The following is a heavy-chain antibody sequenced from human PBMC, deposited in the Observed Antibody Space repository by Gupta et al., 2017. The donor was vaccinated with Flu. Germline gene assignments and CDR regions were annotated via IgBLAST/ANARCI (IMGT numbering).Heavy chain of an antibody. CDR3: ARFWSGGHKIDY. CDR2: IAGSSGDT. Sequence: EVQLLESGGGLVQPGGSLRLSCVASGFPFSSYPMIWVRQAPGKGLQWVSTIAGSSGDTSYADSVQGRFTISRDNSKNTLFLQMNSLRAEDTAVYYCARFWSGGHKIDYWGQGTLATVSS. J-gene: IGHJ4*02. CDR1: GFPFSSYP. V-gene: IGHV3-23*01. D-gene: IGHD1-14*01.